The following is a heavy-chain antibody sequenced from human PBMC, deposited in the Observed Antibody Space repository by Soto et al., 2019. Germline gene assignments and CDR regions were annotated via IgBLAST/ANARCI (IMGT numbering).Heavy chain of an antibody. Sequence: SETLSLTSTVSNGSISGYYWTWIRQPPGKGLEWIGYIYYSGSTNYNPSLKSRVTMSVDTSKNQFSLRLSSVTAADTAVYYCARDVRNFYDTSGPPGWFDPWGQGTLVTVSS. D-gene: IGHD3-22*01. CDR3: ARDVRNFYDTSGPPGWFDP. V-gene: IGHV4-59*01. CDR2: IYYSGST. CDR1: NGSISGYY. J-gene: IGHJ5*02.